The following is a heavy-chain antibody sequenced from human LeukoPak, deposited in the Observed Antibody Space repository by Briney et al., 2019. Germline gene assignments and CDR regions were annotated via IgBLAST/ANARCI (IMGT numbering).Heavy chain of an antibody. V-gene: IGHV1-18*01. Sequence: APVKVSCKASGYTFTSYAITWVRQAPGQGLEWMGWISAYNGNTKYGQRLQGRVTMTTDTSTSTAYMELRSLRSDDTAVYYCARGPIIDIAIVPAADEYYYMDVWGKGTTVTVSS. CDR1: GYTFTSYA. CDR3: ARGPIIDIAIVPAADEYYYMDV. D-gene: IGHD2-2*01. CDR2: ISAYNGNT. J-gene: IGHJ6*03.